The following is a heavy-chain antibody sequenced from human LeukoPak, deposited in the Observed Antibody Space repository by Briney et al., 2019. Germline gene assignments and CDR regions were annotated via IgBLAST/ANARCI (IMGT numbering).Heavy chain of an antibody. J-gene: IGHJ6*03. CDR3: ANPYCTNGVCPNLNYYYYYYVDV. CDR1: GITFSSSA. CDR2: ISGSGGST. D-gene: IGHD2-8*01. Sequence: GGSLRLSCAASGITFSSSAMSWVRQAPGKGLEWVSAISGSGGSTYYADSVKGRFTISRDNSKNTLYLQMNSLRAEDTAVYYCANPYCTNGVCPNLNYYYYYYVDVWGKGTTVTVSS. V-gene: IGHV3-23*01.